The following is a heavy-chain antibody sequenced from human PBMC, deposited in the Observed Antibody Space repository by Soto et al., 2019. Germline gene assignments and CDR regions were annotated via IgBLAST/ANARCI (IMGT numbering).Heavy chain of an antibody. D-gene: IGHD6-6*01. CDR2: IYPGDSDT. J-gene: IGHJ4*02. V-gene: IGHV5-51*01. Sequence: GESLKISCQGSGYSFTTYWIGWVRQMPGKGLEWMGIIYPGDSDTRYSPSFEGQVTISADKSITTAYLQWSSLKASDTAIYHCARHTKYSSSPRYFDYWGQGTQVTVS. CDR1: GYSFTTYW. CDR3: ARHTKYSSSPRYFDY.